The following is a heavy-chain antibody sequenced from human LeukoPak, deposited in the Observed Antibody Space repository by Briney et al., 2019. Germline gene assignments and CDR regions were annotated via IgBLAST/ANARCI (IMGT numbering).Heavy chain of an antibody. J-gene: IGHJ6*02. CDR2: ISYDGSNK. V-gene: IGHV3-30-3*01. CDR3: ARNLEWELQEDYYGMDV. D-gene: IGHD1-26*01. Sequence: PGRSLRLSCAASGFTFSSYAMHWVRQAPGKGLEWVAVISYDGSNKYYADSVKDRFTISRDNSKNTLYLQMNSLRAEDTAVYYCARNLEWELQEDYYGMDVWGQGTTVTVSS. CDR1: GFTFSSYA.